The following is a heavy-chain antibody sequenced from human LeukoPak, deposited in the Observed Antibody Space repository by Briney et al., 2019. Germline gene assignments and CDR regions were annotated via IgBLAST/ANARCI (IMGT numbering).Heavy chain of an antibody. J-gene: IGHJ6*02. D-gene: IGHD2-21*02. V-gene: IGHV1-18*01. CDR2: INPNSGGT. CDR3: ARDKGAYCGGDCYSSYYYGMDV. CDR1: GYTFTSYG. Sequence: ASVKVSCKASGYTFTSYGISWVRQAPGQGLEWMGWINPNSGGTNYAQKFQGRVTITADKSTSTAYMELSSLRSEDTAVYYCARDKGAYCGGDCYSSYYYGMDVWGQGTTVTVSS.